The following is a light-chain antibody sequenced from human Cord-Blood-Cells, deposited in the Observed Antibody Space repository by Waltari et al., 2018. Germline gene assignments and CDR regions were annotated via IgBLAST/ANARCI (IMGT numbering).Light chain of an antibody. V-gene: IGLV3-19*01. J-gene: IGLJ2*01. Sequence: SSELTQDPAVSVALGQTVRITCQGDSLRSYYASWYQQKPGQAPVLVILGKNNRRSGIPDRFSGSGSRTTASLTTTVAQGEDEADHYCNSRDSSGYHVVFGGGTKLTVL. CDR2: GKN. CDR1: SLRSYY. CDR3: NSRDSSGYHVV.